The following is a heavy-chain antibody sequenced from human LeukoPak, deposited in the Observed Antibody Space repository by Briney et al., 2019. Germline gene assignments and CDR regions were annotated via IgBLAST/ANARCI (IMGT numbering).Heavy chain of an antibody. CDR3: ARDLIFAKTYSSSWARPRRFDP. CDR1: GFTFSSYE. J-gene: IGHJ5*02. D-gene: IGHD6-13*01. V-gene: IGHV3-48*03. CDR2: ISSSGSTI. Sequence: PGGSLRLSCAASGFTFSSYEMNWVRQAPGKGLEWVSYISSSGSTIYYADSVKGRFTIPRDNAKNSLYLQMNSLRDEDTAVYYCARDLIFAKTYSSSWARPRRFDPWGQGTLVTVSS.